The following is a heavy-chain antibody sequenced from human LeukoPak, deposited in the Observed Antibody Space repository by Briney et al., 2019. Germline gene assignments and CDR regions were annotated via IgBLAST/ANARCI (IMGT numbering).Heavy chain of an antibody. CDR3: AKDIRYCSSTSCPLDY. CDR1: GFTFSSYG. CDR2: ISYDGSNK. D-gene: IGHD2-2*01. V-gene: IGHV3-30*18. Sequence: GGSLRLSCAASGFTFSSYGMHWVRQAPGKGLEWVAVISYDGSNKYYADSVKGRFTISRDNSKNTLYLQMNSLRAEDTAAYYCAKDIRYCSSTSCPLDYWGQGTLVTVSS. J-gene: IGHJ4*02.